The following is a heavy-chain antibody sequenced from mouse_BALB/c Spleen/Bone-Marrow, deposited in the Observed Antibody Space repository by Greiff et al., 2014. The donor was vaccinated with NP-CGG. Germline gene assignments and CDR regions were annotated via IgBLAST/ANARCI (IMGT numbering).Heavy chain of an antibody. V-gene: IGHV1-69*02. J-gene: IGHJ4*01. CDR1: GYTFTSYW. Sequence: VQLQQSGAELVRPGAPLKLSCRASGYTFTSYWINWVKQRPGQGLEWIGNIYPSDSYINYNQRFKDKATLTVDKSSSTAYMQLSSPTSEDSAVYYCTRYGNSHYYAIDYRGQGTSVTVSS. CDR2: IYPSDSYI. CDR3: TRYGNSHYYAIDY. D-gene: IGHD1-1*01.